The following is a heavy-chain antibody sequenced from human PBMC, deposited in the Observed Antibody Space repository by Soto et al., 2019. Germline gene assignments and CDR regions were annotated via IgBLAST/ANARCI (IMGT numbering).Heavy chain of an antibody. CDR2: IGAAGDT. Sequence: EVQLVESGGGLVQPGGSLRLSCAASGFTFSNYDMHWVRQVTGKGLEWVSAIGAAGDTYYPDSVKGRFTISRENAKNSLYLQMISLRAEDTAVYDCASGGWGSSWYEGGSRIDYWGQGALVTVSS. CDR3: ASGGWGSSWYEGGSRIDY. CDR1: GFTFSNYD. V-gene: IGHV3-13*01. D-gene: IGHD6-13*01. J-gene: IGHJ4*02.